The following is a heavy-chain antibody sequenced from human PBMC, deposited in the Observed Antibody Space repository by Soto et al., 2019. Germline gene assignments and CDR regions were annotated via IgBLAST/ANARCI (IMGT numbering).Heavy chain of an antibody. CDR3: ARAAPYYDFWSRYVDP. J-gene: IGHJ5*02. D-gene: IGHD3-3*01. Sequence: GRSLRLSCAASGFTVSNNYMNWVRQAPGKGLEWVSIIYSDGSTYYADSVKGRFTISRDNSKNTLYLQMNSLRAEDTAVYYCARAAPYYDFWSRYVDPWGQGTLVTVSS. CDR1: GFTVSNNY. CDR2: IYSDGST. V-gene: IGHV3-66*01.